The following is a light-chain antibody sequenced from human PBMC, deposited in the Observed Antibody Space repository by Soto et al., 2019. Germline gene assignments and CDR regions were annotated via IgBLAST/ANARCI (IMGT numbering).Light chain of an antibody. Sequence: EIVMTQSPATLSLSPGERATLSRRASQSVSSNLAWYQQKPGQAPSLLIYGASTRATGTPARFSGSGSGTEFTLTISSLEPEDFAVYYCQHRMNWPLTLGQGTRLEI. V-gene: IGKV3-15*01. CDR2: GAS. J-gene: IGKJ5*01. CDR3: QHRMNWPLT. CDR1: QSVSSN.